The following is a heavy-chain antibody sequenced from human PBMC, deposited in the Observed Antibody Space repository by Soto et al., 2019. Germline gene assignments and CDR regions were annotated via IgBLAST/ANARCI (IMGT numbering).Heavy chain of an antibody. J-gene: IGHJ6*02. V-gene: IGHV1-18*01. D-gene: IGHD3-10*01. CDR2: ISAYNGNT. CDR3: ALGYYGSGSYLEVLTSYYYYGMDV. Sequence: SGKVSFKASGYTFTSYGISWVRQAPGQGLEWMGWISAYNGNTNYAQKLQGRVTMTTDTSTSTAYMELRSLRSDDTAVYYCALGYYGSGSYLEVLTSYYYYGMDVWGQGTTVTVSS. CDR1: GYTFTSYG.